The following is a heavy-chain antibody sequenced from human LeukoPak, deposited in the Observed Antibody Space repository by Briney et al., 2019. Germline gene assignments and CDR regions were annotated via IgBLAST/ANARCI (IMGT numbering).Heavy chain of an antibody. CDR2: IKQGGSEK. J-gene: IGHJ4*02. CDR3: ARANDGWFGENIDY. V-gene: IGHV3-7*03. D-gene: IGHD3-10*01. Sequence: GGSLRLSCAASGFTFSSYWMSWVRQAPGKGLEWVANIKQGGSEKYYVDSVKGRFTISRDNAKTSLYLQMNSLRAEDTAAYYCARANDGWFGENIDYWGQGTLVTVSS. CDR1: GFTFSSYW.